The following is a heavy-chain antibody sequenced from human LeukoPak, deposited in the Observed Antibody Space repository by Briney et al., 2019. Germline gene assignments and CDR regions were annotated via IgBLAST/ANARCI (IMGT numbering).Heavy chain of an antibody. CDR2: INPNSATT. CDR1: LYTFTDYD. Sequence: RGASVKVSCTPSLYTFTDYDVHWGRQAPGQGLEWMGWINPNSATTNYAQRLQGRVTFTRDTSLSFAYMELSSLTSEDAAVYFCAGGDFGQTNTAFDVWGQGTLVAVSS. CDR3: AGGDFGQTNTAFDV. V-gene: IGHV1-8*03. D-gene: IGHD1-14*01. J-gene: IGHJ3*01.